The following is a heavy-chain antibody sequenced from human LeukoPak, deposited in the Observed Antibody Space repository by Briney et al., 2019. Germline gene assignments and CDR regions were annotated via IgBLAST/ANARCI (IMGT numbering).Heavy chain of an antibody. V-gene: IGHV4-30-4*07. D-gene: IGHD1-26*01. CDR2: IYHSGAA. CDR1: GDSISSDGHS. J-gene: IGHJ4*02. Sequence: SETLSLTCGVSGDSISSDGHSWSWIRQPPGKGLEWVGYIYHSGAAYHNPSLKSRLALSVDTSNNQFSLRLRSVTAADTAVYYCVRGVGGEYFYFDRWGQGALVTVSS. CDR3: VRGVGGEYFYFDR.